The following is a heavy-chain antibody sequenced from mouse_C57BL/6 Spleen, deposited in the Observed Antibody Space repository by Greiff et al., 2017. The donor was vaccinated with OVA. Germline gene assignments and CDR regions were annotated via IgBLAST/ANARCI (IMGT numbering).Heavy chain of an antibody. Sequence: EVKVVESGGGLVQPGGSLSLSCAASGFTFTDYYMSWVRQPPGKALEWLGFIRNKANGYTTEYSASVKGRFTISRDNSQSILYLQMNALRAEDSATYYCARYDDYHAMDYWGQGTSVTVSS. J-gene: IGHJ4*01. CDR3: ARYDDYHAMDY. CDR2: IRNKANGYTT. CDR1: GFTFTDYY. V-gene: IGHV7-3*01.